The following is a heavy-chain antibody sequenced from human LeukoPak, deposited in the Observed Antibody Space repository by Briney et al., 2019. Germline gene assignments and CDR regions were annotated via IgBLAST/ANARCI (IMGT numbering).Heavy chain of an antibody. Sequence: PSETLSLTCTVSGGSISSYYWSWIRQPPGKGLEWIGYIYYGGSTYSSPSLKSRVTISADTSKNEFSLKLTSVTAADTAVYYCARSSVSGTYSGGYWGQGILVTVSS. J-gene: IGHJ4*02. V-gene: IGHV4-59*08. CDR3: ARSSVSGTYSGGY. CDR2: IYYGGST. CDR1: GGSISSYY. D-gene: IGHD3-10*01.